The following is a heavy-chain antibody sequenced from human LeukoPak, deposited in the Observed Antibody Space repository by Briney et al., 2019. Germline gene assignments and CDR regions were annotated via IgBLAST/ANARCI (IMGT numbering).Heavy chain of an antibody. CDR2: INHSGST. Sequence: SETLSLTCAVYGESFSGYYWSWIRQPPGKGLEWIGEINHSGSTNYNPSLKSRVTISVDTSKNQFSLKLSSVTAADTAVYYCARAKGYYGSGSYYTNYYYYGMDVWGQGTTVTVSS. D-gene: IGHD3-10*01. V-gene: IGHV4-34*01. CDR1: GESFSGYY. J-gene: IGHJ6*02. CDR3: ARAKGYYGSGSYYTNYYYYGMDV.